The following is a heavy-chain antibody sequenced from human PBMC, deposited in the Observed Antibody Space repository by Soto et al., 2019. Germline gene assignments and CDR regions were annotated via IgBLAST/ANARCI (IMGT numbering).Heavy chain of an antibody. CDR1: GFPVSTSGVG. V-gene: IGHV2-5*01. CDR2: IYWYDDK. CDR3: AHTMAPRIFDY. J-gene: IGHJ4*02. Sequence: QITLKESGPTLVNPTQTDTLTCTFSGFPVSTSGVGVGWIHQRTGMALEWLALIYWYDDKRYRPSLQSGLTTTQDTSKNQVVHTMTNMDPVHTATCYCAHTMAPRIFDYWGQGTLVIVSS.